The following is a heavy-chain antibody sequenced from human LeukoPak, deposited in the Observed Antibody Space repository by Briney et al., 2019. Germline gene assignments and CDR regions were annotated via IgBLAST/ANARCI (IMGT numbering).Heavy chain of an antibody. Sequence: SETLSLTCTVSGGSFSSYYWSWIRQPAGKGLEWIGRIYSSGSTDYNPSLKSRLTMSVDTSKNQFSLKLSSVTAADTAVYFCAKPTIFEYYFDYWGPGTLVTVSS. D-gene: IGHD3-9*01. CDR2: IYSSGST. J-gene: IGHJ4*02. CDR3: AKPTIFEYYFDY. CDR1: GGSFSSYY. V-gene: IGHV4-4*07.